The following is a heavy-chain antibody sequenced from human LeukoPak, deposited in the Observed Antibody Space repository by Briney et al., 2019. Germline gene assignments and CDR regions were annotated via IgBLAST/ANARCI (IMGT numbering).Heavy chain of an antibody. D-gene: IGHD6-13*01. CDR3: ARHHSGSWYAPFDY. V-gene: IGHV4-59*01. J-gene: IGHJ4*02. CDR2: IYYSGST. Sequence: SETLSLTCTVSGGSISSYYWSWIRQPPGKRLEWIGYIYYSGSTNYNPSLKSRVTISLDTSKNQFSLKLSSMTAADTAVYYCARHHSGSWYAPFDYWGQGTLVTVSS. CDR1: GGSISSYY.